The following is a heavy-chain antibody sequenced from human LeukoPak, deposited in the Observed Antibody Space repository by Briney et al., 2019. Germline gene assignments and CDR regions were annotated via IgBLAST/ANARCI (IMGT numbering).Heavy chain of an antibody. Sequence: SETLSLTCAVYGGSFSGYYWSWIRQPPGEGLEWIGEINHSGSTNYNPSLKSRVTISVDTSKNQFSLKLSSVTAADTAVYYCARAYQLLSYYYYYYMDVWGKGTTVTVSS. CDR1: GGSFSGYY. V-gene: IGHV4-34*01. CDR3: ARAYQLLSYYYYYYMDV. D-gene: IGHD2-2*01. J-gene: IGHJ6*03. CDR2: INHSGST.